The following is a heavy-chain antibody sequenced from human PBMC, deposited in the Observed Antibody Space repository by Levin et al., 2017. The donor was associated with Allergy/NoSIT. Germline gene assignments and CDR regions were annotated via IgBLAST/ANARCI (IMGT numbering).Heavy chain of an antibody. V-gene: IGHV3-21*01. CDR2: ISSSSSYI. Sequence: PEASVKVSCAASGFTFSSYSMNWVRQAPGKGLEWVSSISSSSSYIYYADSVKGRFTISRDNAKNSLYLQMNSLRAEDTAVYYCARWGRYYYDSSGYSSFYYYYYGMDVWGQGTTVTVSS. CDR3: ARWGRYYYDSSGYSSFYYYYYGMDV. CDR1: GFTFSSYS. J-gene: IGHJ6*02. D-gene: IGHD3-22*01.